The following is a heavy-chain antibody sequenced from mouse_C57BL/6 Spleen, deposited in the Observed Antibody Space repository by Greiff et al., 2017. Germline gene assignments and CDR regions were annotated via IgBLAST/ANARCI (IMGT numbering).Heavy chain of an antibody. CDR3: ARAEGSSWFAY. V-gene: IGHV1-55*01. CDR1: GYTFTSYW. J-gene: IGHJ3*01. CDR2: IYPGSGST. Sequence: VQLQQPGAELVKPGASVKMSCKASGYTFTSYWITWVKQRPGQGLEWIGEIYPGSGSTNYNEKFKSKATLTVDTSSSTAYVQLSSLTSEDSAVYYCARAEGSSWFAYWGQGTLVTVSA. D-gene: IGHD1-1*01.